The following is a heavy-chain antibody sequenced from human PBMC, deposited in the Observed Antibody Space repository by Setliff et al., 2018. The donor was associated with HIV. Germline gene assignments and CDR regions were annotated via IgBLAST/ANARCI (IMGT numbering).Heavy chain of an antibody. CDR2: FYYNGDS. J-gene: IGHJ4*02. D-gene: IGHD3-3*01. Sequence: PSETLSLTCTVSGDSVNDRSYFWGWIRQPPGKGLEWIGTFYYNGDSRYNPSLKSRVTISVDSSKNQFSLNLNSVTAADTAVYYCGAGSNYDDSGYYSPYFDYWGQGALVTVS. CDR3: GAGSNYDDSGYYSPYFDY. CDR1: GDSVNDRSYF. V-gene: IGHV4-39*01.